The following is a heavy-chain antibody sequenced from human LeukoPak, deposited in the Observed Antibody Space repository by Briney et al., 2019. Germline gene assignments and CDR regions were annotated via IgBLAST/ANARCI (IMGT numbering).Heavy chain of an antibody. Sequence: SGPTLVNPTQTLTLTCTFSGFSLSTSGVGVGWIRQPPGKALEWLALIYWDDDKRYSPSLKTRRTITKDTSKNQVVLTMTNMDPVDTATYYCAHRSADYGGNSGYYFDYWGQGTLVTVSS. D-gene: IGHD4-23*01. CDR1: GFSLSTSGVG. CDR3: AHRSADYGGNSGYYFDY. V-gene: IGHV2-5*02. J-gene: IGHJ4*02. CDR2: IYWDDDK.